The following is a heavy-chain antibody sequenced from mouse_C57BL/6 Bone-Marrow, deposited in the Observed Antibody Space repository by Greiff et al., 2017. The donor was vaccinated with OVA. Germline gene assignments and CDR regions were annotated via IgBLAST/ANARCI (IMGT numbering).Heavy chain of an antibody. V-gene: IGHV1-7*01. CDR2: INPSSGYT. CDR1: GYTFTSYW. D-gene: IGHD1-1*01. J-gene: IGHJ1*03. Sequence: QVQLQQSGAELAKPGASVKLSCKASGYTFTSYWMHWVKQRPGQGLEWIVYINPSSGYTKYNQKFKDKATLTADKSSSTAYMQLSSLTYEDSAVYYCASTTVPYWYFDVWGTGTTVTVSS. CDR3: ASTTVPYWYFDV.